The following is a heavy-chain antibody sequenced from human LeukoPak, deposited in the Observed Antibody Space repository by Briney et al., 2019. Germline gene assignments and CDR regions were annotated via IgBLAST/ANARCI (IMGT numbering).Heavy chain of an antibody. Sequence: ASVKVSCKASGYTFTSYSISWVRQAPGQGLEWMGWISAYNGNTNYAQKLQGRVTMTTDTSTSTAYMELRSLRSDDTAVYYCARDPFAGTTLGVFDYWGQGTLVTVSS. CDR2: ISAYNGNT. CDR1: GYTFTSYS. D-gene: IGHD1-7*01. J-gene: IGHJ4*02. CDR3: ARDPFAGTTLGVFDY. V-gene: IGHV1-18*01.